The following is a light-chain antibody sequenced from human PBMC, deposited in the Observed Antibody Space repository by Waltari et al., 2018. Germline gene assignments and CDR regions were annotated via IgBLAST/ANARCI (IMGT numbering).Light chain of an antibody. J-gene: IGLJ1*01. Sequence: SSELTQDPAVSVALGQTVRITCQGDGLRGYYASWYQKKPGQAPVIVIFGKNNQPSGIPDRFSGSSSGNTVSLTITGAQAEDEADYYCYSRDSSGDHLRVFGTVTRVTVL. CDR3: YSRDSSGDHLRV. CDR1: GLRGYY. V-gene: IGLV3-19*01. CDR2: GKN.